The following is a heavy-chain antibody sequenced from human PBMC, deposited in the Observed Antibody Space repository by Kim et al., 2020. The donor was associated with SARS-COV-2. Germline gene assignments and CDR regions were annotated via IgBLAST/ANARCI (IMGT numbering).Heavy chain of an antibody. CDR3: ARDPSEWVFDP. CDR2: ISSSSSYI. CDR1: GFTFSSYS. D-gene: IGHD1-26*01. J-gene: IGHJ5*02. Sequence: GGSLRLSCAASGFTFSSYSMNWVRQAPGKGLEWVSSISSSSSYIYYADSVKGRFTISRDNAKNSLYLQMNSLRAEDTAVYYCARDPSEWVFDPWGQGTLVTVSS. V-gene: IGHV3-21*01.